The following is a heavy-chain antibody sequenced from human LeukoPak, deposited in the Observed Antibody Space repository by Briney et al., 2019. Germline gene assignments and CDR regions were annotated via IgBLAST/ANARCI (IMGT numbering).Heavy chain of an antibody. CDR3: ARRKYGADYNGMDV. CDR2: INPQKRDT. CDR1: GYTFSSYG. Sequence: GALVKVSCKASGYTFSSYGINWVRLAPGRGPEWMASINPQKRDTHYAQNFQGRVTVTAGTSTNTAYMELRSLRSDDTAIYYCARRKYGADYNGMDVWGQGTTVTVSS. J-gene: IGHJ6*02. D-gene: IGHD4/OR15-4a*01. V-gene: IGHV1-18*01.